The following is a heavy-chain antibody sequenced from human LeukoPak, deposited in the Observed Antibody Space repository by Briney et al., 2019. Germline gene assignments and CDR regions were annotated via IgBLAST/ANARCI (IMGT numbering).Heavy chain of an antibody. Sequence: ASVKVSCKASGYTFTSYAMHWVRQAPGQRLEWMGWINAGNGNTKYSQEFQGRVTITRDTSASTAYMELSSLRSEDMAVYYCARDYTTMIEDGDWGQGTLVTVSS. CDR3: ARDYTTMIEDGD. D-gene: IGHD3-22*01. V-gene: IGHV1-3*03. CDR1: GYTFTSYA. J-gene: IGHJ4*02. CDR2: INAGNGNT.